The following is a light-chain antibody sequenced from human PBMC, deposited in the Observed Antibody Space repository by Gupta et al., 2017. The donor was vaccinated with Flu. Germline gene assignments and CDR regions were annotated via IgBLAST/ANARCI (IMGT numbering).Light chain of an antibody. J-gene: IGKJ2*01. V-gene: IGKV4-1*01. CDR3: QQLYSTPLP. CDR2: WAS. Sequence: ALGGWATINCTASRSGGGRYDNKNYLAWYQQKPGQPPKLLIYWASTREHGVPDSFSGSGSGTDFTLTISSRQAEDVAVYYCQQLYSTPLPFGQGTKLDIK. CDR1: RSGGGRYDNKNY.